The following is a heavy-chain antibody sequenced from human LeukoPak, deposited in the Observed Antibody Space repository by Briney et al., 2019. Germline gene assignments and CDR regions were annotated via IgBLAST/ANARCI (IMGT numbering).Heavy chain of an antibody. J-gene: IGHJ4*02. CDR1: GFTFETSS. D-gene: IGHD3-9*01. V-gene: IGHV3-48*01. Sequence: GGSLRLTCEASGFTFETSSINWVRQAPGKGLEWVSHVSYSSSVIFYSDSVKGRFTISRDNAETSLYLQMDSLRAEDTAIYYCAKDARETPGYPAFDYWGRGTLVTVSS. CDR2: VSYSSSVI. CDR3: AKDARETPGYPAFDY.